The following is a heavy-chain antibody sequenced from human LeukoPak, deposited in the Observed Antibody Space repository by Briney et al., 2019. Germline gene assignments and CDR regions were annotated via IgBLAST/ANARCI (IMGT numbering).Heavy chain of an antibody. CDR3: ARVTVTTHAPYFDY. J-gene: IGHJ4*02. D-gene: IGHD4-17*01. Sequence: SETLSLTCAVYGGSFSGYYWSWIRQPPGKGLEWIGEINHSGSTNYNPSLKSRVTISVDTSKNQFSLKLSSVTAADTAVYYCARVTVTTHAPYFDYWGQGTLVTVSS. V-gene: IGHV4-34*01. CDR1: GGSFSGYY. CDR2: INHSGST.